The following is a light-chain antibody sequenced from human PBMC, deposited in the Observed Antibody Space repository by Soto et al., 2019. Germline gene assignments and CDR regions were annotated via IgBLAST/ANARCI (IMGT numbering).Light chain of an antibody. J-gene: IGKJ1*01. CDR2: GTS. CDR3: QQYGSWT. V-gene: IGKV3-20*01. CDR1: QTISSNY. Sequence: EIVLTQPPGTLYVSPGERATLSCRASQTISSNYLGWYQQKTGQAPSLLIDGTSRRATGIPDRFSGSGSGTDCTLTISRLEHEDSAIYYCQQYGSWTFGQGTKVEIK.